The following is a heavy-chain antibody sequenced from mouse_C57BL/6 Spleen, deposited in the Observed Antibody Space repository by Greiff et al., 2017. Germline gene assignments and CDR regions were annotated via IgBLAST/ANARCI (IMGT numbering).Heavy chain of an antibody. CDR2: LSSGSSTI. V-gene: IGHV5-17*01. J-gene: IGHJ2*01. Sequence: EVQLVESGGGLVKPGGSLKLSCAASGFTFSDYGMHWVRQAPEKGLGWVAYLSSGSSTIYYADTVEGRFTISRDNAKNTLFLQMTSLRSEDTAMYYCARRATVVAYYFDYWSQGTTLTVSS. CDR3: ARRATVVAYYFDY. CDR1: GFTFSDYG. D-gene: IGHD1-1*01.